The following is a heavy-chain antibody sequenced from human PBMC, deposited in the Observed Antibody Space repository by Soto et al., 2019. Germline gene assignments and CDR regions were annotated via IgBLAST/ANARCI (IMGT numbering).Heavy chain of an antibody. V-gene: IGHV4-31*03. J-gene: IGHJ4*02. CDR1: GGSISSGGYY. CDR3: ARWVGATSFDY. Sequence: QVQLQESGPGLVKPSQTLSLTCTVSGGSISSGGYYWSWIRQHPGKGLEWIGYIYYSGSTYYNPALNMRVTISVDTSKNQSSLKLSSVTAADTAVYDCARWVGATSFDYWGQGTLVTVSS. D-gene: IGHD1-26*01. CDR2: IYYSGST.